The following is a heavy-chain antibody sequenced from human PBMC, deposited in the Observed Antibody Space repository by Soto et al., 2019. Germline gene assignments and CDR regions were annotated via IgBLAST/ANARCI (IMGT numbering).Heavy chain of an antibody. V-gene: IGHV3-53*01. Sequence: EVQLVESGGGLIQPGGSLRLSCAVSGFTVSTSDMSWVRQAPGKGLEWVSVIYRGANTNYADSVKGRFTLSRDNSKNTLYLQMNSLRVEDTAIYYCAGGLWWELTRGTSYFDYWCQGTLVTVSS. J-gene: IGHJ4*02. CDR3: AGGLWWELTRGTSYFDY. D-gene: IGHD1-26*01. CDR2: IYRGANT. CDR1: GFTVSTSD.